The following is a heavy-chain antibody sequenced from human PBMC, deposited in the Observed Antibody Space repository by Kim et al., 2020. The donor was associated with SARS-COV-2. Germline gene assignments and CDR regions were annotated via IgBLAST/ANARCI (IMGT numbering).Heavy chain of an antibody. J-gene: IGHJ4*02. D-gene: IGHD3-10*01. V-gene: IGHV3-9*01. CDR3: AAVGYYGSGTVTREFDY. CDR1: GFTFDDYA. Sequence: GGSLRLSCAASGFTFDDYAMHWVRQAPGKGLEWVSGISWNSGSIGYADSVKGRFTISRDNAKNSLYLQMNSLRAEDTALYYCAAVGYYGSGTVTREFDYWGQGTVVTVSS. CDR2: ISWNSGSI.